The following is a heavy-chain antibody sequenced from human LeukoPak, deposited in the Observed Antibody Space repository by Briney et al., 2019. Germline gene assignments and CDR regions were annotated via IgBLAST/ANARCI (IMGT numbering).Heavy chain of an antibody. Sequence: GGSLSLSCAGSGFTVSSYAMSWVRQAPGKGVEWVSAISGSGGSTYYADSVKRRFTISRDNSKNTLYLQMNSLRAEDTAVYYCAKDLPMTPRGYWGQGTLVTVSS. CDR3: AKDLPMTPRGY. CDR1: GFTVSSYA. V-gene: IGHV3-23*01. D-gene: IGHD3-10*01. CDR2: ISGSGGST. J-gene: IGHJ4*02.